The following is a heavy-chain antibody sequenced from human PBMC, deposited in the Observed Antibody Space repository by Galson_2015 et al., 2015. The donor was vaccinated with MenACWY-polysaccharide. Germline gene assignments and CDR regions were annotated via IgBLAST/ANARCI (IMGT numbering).Heavy chain of an antibody. D-gene: IGHD3-3*01. J-gene: IGHJ5*02. CDR2: IWYDGSNK. V-gene: IGHV3-33*01. CDR3: VRDRSYDFWSGYYSALGWFDP. CDR1: GFTFSSYG. Sequence: SLRLSCAASGFTFSSYGMHWVRQAPGKGLEWVAVIWYDGSNKYYADSVKGRFTISRDNSKNTLYLQMNSLRAEDTAVYYCVRDRSYDFWSGYYSALGWFDPWGQGTLVTVSS.